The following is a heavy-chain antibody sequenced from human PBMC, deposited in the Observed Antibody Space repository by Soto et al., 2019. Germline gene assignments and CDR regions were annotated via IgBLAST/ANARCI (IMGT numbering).Heavy chain of an antibody. D-gene: IGHD2-2*01. CDR3: AREIVVVPAGFDY. J-gene: IGHJ4*02. CDR2: IWYDGSNK. Sequence: WISKDPGKGLEWVAVIWYDGSNKYYADSVKGRFTISRDNSKNTLYLQMNSLRAEDTAVYYCAREIVVVPAGFDYWGQGTLVTVSS. V-gene: IGHV3-33*01.